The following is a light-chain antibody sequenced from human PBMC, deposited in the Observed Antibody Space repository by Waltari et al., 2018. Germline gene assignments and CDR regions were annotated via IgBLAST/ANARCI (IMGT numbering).Light chain of an antibody. J-gene: IGLJ3*02. CDR1: SSALGGYHY. Sequence: QSALTQPPSASGSPGQSVIISCTGTSSALGGYHYASWYQPPPGKAPKVLIYEVNKRPSGVPDRFSGSKSGNTASLTVSGLQADDEADYYCSSYGGNRNEVFGGGTKLTVL. CDR3: SSYGGNRNEV. V-gene: IGLV2-8*01. CDR2: EVN.